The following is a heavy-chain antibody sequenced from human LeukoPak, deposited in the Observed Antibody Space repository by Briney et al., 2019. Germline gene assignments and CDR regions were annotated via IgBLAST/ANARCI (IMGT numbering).Heavy chain of an antibody. D-gene: IGHD6-6*01. CDR2: ISTSSSYI. J-gene: IGHJ4*02. Sequence: GGSLRLSCAASGFNFSIYYMNWVRQAPGKGLEWVSSISTSSSYIYYADSVKGRFTISRDDAKNSLYLLMNSLRAEDTAVYYCARNDSSSQFVYWGEGTLVTVSS. CDR3: ARNDSSSQFVY. V-gene: IGHV3-21*01. CDR1: GFNFSIYY.